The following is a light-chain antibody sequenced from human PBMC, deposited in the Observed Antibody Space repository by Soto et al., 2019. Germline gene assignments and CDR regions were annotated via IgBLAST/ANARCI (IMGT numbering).Light chain of an antibody. Sequence: DIVMTQSPDSLAVSLGERATINCKSSHSVLYSSNNKSYLAWFPQKPGQPPKLLIYCASTRKSEDPERSSGSGDGTDFNLTISSLQAEDVAHYLYQQYYNTPRTFGQGTELEIK. J-gene: IGKJ2*01. CDR2: CAS. V-gene: IGKV4-1*01. CDR1: HSVLYSSNNKSY. CDR3: QQYYNTPRT.